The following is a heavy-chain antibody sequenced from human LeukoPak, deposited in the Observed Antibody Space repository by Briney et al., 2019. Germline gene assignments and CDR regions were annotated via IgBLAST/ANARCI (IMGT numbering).Heavy chain of an antibody. V-gene: IGHV4-30-2*01. CDR1: GGSISSGGYY. J-gene: IGHJ6*02. D-gene: IGHD2-15*01. CDR3: ARVGVVGAPYGMDV. CDR2: IYHSGST. Sequence: KTSQTLSLTCTVSGGSISSGGYYWSWIRQPPGKGLEWIGYIYHSGSTYYNPSLRSRVTISVDRSKNQFSLKLSSVTAADTAVYYCARVGVVGAPYGMDVWGQGTTVTVSS.